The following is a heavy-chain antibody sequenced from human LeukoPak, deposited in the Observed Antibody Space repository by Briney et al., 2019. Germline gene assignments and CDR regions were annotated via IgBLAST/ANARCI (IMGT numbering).Heavy chain of an antibody. CDR2: IGGRGGST. Sequence: GGSLRLSCAASGFTFSSYTMNWVRQAPGKGLEWVSAIGGRGGSTFYADSVKGRFTISRDNSKSTLDLQMNSLSAEDTAVYYCARASYSKTYQYYFDYWGQGTLVTVSS. D-gene: IGHD1-26*01. J-gene: IGHJ4*02. CDR1: GFTFSSYT. CDR3: ARASYSKTYQYYFDY. V-gene: IGHV3-23*01.